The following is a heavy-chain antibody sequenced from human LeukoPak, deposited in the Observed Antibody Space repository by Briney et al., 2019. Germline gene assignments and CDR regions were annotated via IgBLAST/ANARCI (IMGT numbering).Heavy chain of an antibody. CDR2: INPNSGGT. Sequence: GASVKVSCKASGYTFTGYYMHWVRQAPGQGLEWMGWINPNSGGTNYAQKFQGRVTMTRDTSISTAYMELRSLRSDDTAVYYCARDQARYCSGGSCYRVYWGQGTLVTVSS. J-gene: IGHJ4*02. CDR3: ARDQARYCSGGSCYRVY. CDR1: GYTFTGYY. D-gene: IGHD2-15*01. V-gene: IGHV1-2*02.